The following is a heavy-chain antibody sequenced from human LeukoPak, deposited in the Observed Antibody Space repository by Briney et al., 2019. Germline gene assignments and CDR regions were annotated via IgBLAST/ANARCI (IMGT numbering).Heavy chain of an antibody. CDR3: ARVFNWNFDWFDP. J-gene: IGHJ5*02. D-gene: IGHD1-7*01. CDR2: ISPNSGGT. CDR1: GYTFTGYY. V-gene: IGHV1-2*02. Sequence: ASVKVSCKASGYTFTGYYTHWVRQAPGQGLEWMGWISPNSGGTNYAQKFQGRVTMTRDTSISTAYMELSRLRSDDTAVYYCARVFNWNFDWFDPWGQGTLVTVSS.